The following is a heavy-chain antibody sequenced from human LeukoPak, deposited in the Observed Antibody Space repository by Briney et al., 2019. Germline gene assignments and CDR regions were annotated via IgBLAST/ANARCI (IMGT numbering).Heavy chain of an antibody. Sequence: SETLSLTCVVSVGSISSHYWSWIRQPPGRGLEWIGFIYFNGYTNYNPSLKTRVTISVDTSNNQFSLRLSSVTAADTAVYYCARSERRAQKDTYYNHYYYMDVWGKGTTVTVSS. V-gene: IGHV4-59*11. J-gene: IGHJ6*03. D-gene: IGHD6-25*01. CDR3: ARSERRAQKDTYYNHYYYMDV. CDR2: IYFNGYT. CDR1: VGSISSHY.